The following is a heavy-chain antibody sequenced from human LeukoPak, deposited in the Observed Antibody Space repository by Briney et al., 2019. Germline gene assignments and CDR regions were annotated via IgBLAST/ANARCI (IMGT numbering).Heavy chain of an antibody. CDR2: ISSSGGTI. D-gene: IGHD1-26*01. V-gene: IGHV3-48*04. CDR3: ARDVSGDSPIY. Sequence: GGSLRLSCAASGFTFSSYSMSWVRQAPGEGLEWVSYISSSGGTIYYADSVKGRFTISRDNAKSSLYLQLNSLRADDTAVYYCARDVSGDSPIYWGQGTLVTVSS. J-gene: IGHJ4*02. CDR1: GFTFSSYS.